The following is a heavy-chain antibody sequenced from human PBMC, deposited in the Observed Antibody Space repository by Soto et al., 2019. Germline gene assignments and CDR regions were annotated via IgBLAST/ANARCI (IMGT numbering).Heavy chain of an antibody. J-gene: IGHJ4*02. Sequence: EVQLVESGGGLVKPGGSLRLSCAASGFTFSNAWMSWVRQAPGKGLEWVGRIKSKTDGGTTDYAAPVTGRFTISRDDSKNTLYLQMNSLKTEDTAVYYCTTDHIAIVGVAASPFDYWGQGTLVTVSS. CDR1: GFTFSNAW. D-gene: IGHD3-3*01. CDR3: TTDHIAIVGVAASPFDY. V-gene: IGHV3-15*01. CDR2: IKSKTDGGTT.